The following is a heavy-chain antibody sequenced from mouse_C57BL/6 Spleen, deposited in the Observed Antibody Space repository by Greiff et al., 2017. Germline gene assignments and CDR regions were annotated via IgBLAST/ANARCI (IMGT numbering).Heavy chain of an antibody. J-gene: IGHJ2*01. D-gene: IGHD1-1*01. Sequence: QLQQSGTVLARPGASVKMSCKTSGYTFTSYWMHWVKQRPGQGLEWIGAIYPGNSDTSYNQKFKGKAKLTAVTSASTAYMELSSLTNEDSAVYYCTRCLYGSSWDFDYWGQGTTLTVSS. CDR3: TRCLYGSSWDFDY. V-gene: IGHV1-5*01. CDR2: IYPGNSDT. CDR1: GYTFTSYW.